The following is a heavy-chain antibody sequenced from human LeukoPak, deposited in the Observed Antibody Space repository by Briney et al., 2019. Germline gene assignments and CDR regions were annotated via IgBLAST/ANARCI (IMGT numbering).Heavy chain of an antibody. D-gene: IGHD3-3*01. J-gene: IGHJ6*03. Sequence: ASVTVSCKASGGTFTSYAISLVRQAHGQGHEWMGGTILIFGTANYAQKFQGRGTITTEETTSTAYMELSSLRSEDTAVYYCARGGYDFWRGDYYYYYYMDGWGKGTTVTVSS. CDR1: GGTFTSYA. CDR2: TILIFGTA. V-gene: IGHV1-69*05. CDR3: ARGGYDFWRGDYYYYYYMDG.